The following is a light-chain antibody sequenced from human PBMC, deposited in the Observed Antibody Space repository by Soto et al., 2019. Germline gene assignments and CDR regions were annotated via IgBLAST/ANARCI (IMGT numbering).Light chain of an antibody. CDR3: QQYNNWPLLT. CDR2: GAS. J-gene: IGKJ4*01. V-gene: IGKV3-15*01. Sequence: EIIVTQSPATLSVSPGERATLSCRASQSVNNNLAWYQQNPGQAPRLLIYGASTRATGIPARFGGSGYGTEFTLTINSLQSEDFAIYYCQQYNNWPLLTFGGGTKVEIK. CDR1: QSVNNN.